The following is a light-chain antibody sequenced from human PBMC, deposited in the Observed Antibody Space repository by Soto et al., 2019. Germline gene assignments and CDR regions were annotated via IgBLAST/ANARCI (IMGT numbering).Light chain of an antibody. J-gene: IGLJ1*01. Sequence: QSVLTQPPSVSGSPGQSVTISCTGTSSDVGSYNRVSWYQQPPGTAPKLMIYEVSDRPSGVPDRFSGSKSGNTASLTISGLQAEDEADYYSISYTSSSTYVFGTGTKLTV. CDR1: SSDVGSYNR. V-gene: IGLV2-18*02. CDR3: ISYTSSSTYV. CDR2: EVS.